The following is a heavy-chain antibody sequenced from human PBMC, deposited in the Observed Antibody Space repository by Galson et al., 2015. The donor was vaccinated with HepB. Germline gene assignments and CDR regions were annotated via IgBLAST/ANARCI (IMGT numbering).Heavy chain of an antibody. CDR2: INSGGST. V-gene: IGHV3-53*04. CDR3: ARGLTRAAFDI. J-gene: IGHJ3*02. Sequence: SLRLSCAASGFTVSSNYMSWVRQAPGKGLECVSIINSGGSTYYADSVKGRFTISRHNSRKTLYLQIDSLRVEDTAVYYCARGLTRAAFDIWGHGTVVTVSS. CDR1: GFTVSSNY.